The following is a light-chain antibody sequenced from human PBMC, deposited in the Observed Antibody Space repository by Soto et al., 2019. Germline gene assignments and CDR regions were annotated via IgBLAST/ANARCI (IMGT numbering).Light chain of an antibody. CDR3: QTWGTGIV. Sequence: QLVLTQSPSASASLGASVKFTCTLSSGHSNYAIAWHQQQPEKGPRYLMKLNSDGSHSKGDGIPDRFSGSSSGAERYLTISGLQSEDEADYYCQTWGTGIVFGGGTKLTVL. CDR2: LNSDGSH. CDR1: SGHSNYA. V-gene: IGLV4-69*01. J-gene: IGLJ2*01.